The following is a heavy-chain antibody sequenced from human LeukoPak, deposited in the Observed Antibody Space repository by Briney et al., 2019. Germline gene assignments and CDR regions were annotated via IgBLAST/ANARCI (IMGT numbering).Heavy chain of an antibody. CDR2: INHSGST. J-gene: IGHJ6*02. CDR1: GVSIRSYY. CDR3: ARASYGSGSWYYYYGMDV. V-gene: IGHV4-34*01. Sequence: SETLSLTCTVSGVSIRSYYWSWIRQPPGKGLEWIGEINHSGSTNYDPSLKSRVTISVDTSKNQFSLKLSSVTAADTAVYYCARASYGSGSWYYYYGMDVWGQGTTVTVSS. D-gene: IGHD3-10*01.